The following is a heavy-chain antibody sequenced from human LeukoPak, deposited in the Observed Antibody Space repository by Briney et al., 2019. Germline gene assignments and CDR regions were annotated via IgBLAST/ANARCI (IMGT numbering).Heavy chain of an antibody. CDR1: GGSFSGYY. Sequence: SETLSLTCAVYGGSFSGYYWSWIRQPPGKGLEWIGYIYYSGSTYYNPSLKSRVTISVDTSKNQFSLKLSSVTAADTAVYYCASLGSGSPWWRIYYYYGMDVWGQGTTVTVSS. J-gene: IGHJ6*02. D-gene: IGHD3-10*02. CDR2: IYYSGST. V-gene: IGHV4-34*09. CDR3: ASLGSGSPWWRIYYYYGMDV.